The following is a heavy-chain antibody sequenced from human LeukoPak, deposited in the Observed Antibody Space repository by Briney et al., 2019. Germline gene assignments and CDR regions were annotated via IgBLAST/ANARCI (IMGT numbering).Heavy chain of an antibody. CDR3: ARSGSTTWHNFDY. J-gene: IGHJ4*02. Sequence: PSETLSLTCTVSGGSIRSYYWNWIRQPPGKGLEWIGSFHHSGNTHYNPSLKSRVTISVDTSNNQFSPRLSSVTAADTAVYYCARSGSTTWHNFDYWGQGTLVTVSS. V-gene: IGHV4-59*13. CDR2: FHHSGNT. D-gene: IGHD6-13*01. CDR1: GGSIRSYY.